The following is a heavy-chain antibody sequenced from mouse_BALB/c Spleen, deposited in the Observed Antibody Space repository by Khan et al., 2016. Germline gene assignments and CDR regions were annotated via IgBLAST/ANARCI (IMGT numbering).Heavy chain of an antibody. V-gene: IGHV1-69*02. CDR3: TRDGVRRRSYAMDY. D-gene: IGHD2-14*01. CDR1: GYTFTSYW. Sequence: QVQLQQPGAELVRPGASVKLSCKASGYTFTSYWINWVRQRPGQGLEWIGNIYPSDRYTNYNQKFKDKATLTVDKSSSTAYMQLSSPTSEDSAGYYCTRDGVRRRSYAMDYWGQGTSVTVSS. CDR2: IYPSDRYT. J-gene: IGHJ4*01.